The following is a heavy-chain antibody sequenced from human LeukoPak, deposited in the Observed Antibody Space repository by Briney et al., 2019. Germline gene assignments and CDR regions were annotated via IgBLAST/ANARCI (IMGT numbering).Heavy chain of an antibody. D-gene: IGHD2-15*01. V-gene: IGHV4-59*01. CDR2: ICYSGST. Sequence: SETLSLTCTVSGGSISSYYWSWIRQPPGKGLEWIGYICYSGSTNYNPSLKSRVTISVDTSKNQFSLKLSSVTAADTAVYYCARGSTFNGGSIDYWGQGTLVTVSS. CDR1: GGSISSYY. CDR3: ARGSTFNGGSIDY. J-gene: IGHJ4*02.